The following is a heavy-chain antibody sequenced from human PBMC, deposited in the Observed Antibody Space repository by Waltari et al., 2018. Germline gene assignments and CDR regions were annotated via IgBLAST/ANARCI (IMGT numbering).Heavy chain of an antibody. CDR2: INHSGST. D-gene: IGHD3-3*01. J-gene: IGHJ3*02. CDR3: ARGTGGRITIFGVVIIGNAFDI. CDR1: GGSFSGYY. V-gene: IGHV4-34*01. Sequence: QVQLQQWGAGLLKPSETLSLTCAVYGGSFSGYYWSWIRQPPGKGLAWIGEINHSGSTNYNPSLKSRVTISVDTSKNQFSLKLSSVTAADTAVYYCARGTGGRITIFGVVIIGNAFDIWGQGTMVTVSS.